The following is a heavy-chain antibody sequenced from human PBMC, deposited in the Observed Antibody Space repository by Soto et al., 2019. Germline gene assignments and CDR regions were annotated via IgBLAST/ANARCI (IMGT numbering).Heavy chain of an antibody. CDR3: ARGLGYCSSTSCPYYFDY. V-gene: IGHV4-34*01. D-gene: IGHD2-2*01. CDR1: GWSFCGYY. CDR2: INHSGST. Sequence: PSETLSLTCAVCGWSFCGYYWSGIRQPPGKGLEWIGEINHSGSTNYNPSLKSRVTISVDTSKNQFSLKLSSVTAADTAVYYCARGLGYCSSTSCPYYFDYWGQGTLVTVS. J-gene: IGHJ4*02.